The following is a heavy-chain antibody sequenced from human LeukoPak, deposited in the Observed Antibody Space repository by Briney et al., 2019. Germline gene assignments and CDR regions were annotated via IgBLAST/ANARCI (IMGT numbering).Heavy chain of an antibody. D-gene: IGHD5-12*01. J-gene: IGHJ4*02. Sequence: GGSLRLSCTASGFTFGDYAMSWVRQAPGKGLEWVGFIRSKAYGGTTEYAASVKGRFTISRDDSKSIAYLQMNSLKTEDTAVYYCTSLPYSGFLFDYWGQGTLVTVSS. V-gene: IGHV3-49*04. CDR1: GFTFGDYA. CDR2: IRSKAYGGTT. CDR3: TSLPYSGFLFDY.